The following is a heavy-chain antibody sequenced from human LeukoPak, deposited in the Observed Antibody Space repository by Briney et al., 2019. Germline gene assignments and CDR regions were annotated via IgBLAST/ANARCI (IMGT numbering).Heavy chain of an antibody. Sequence: SETLSLTCTVSGGSISSGGYYWNWIRQHPGKGLEWIGYIYYSGSTYYNPPLKSRLTISVDTSKNQFSLKLTSVTAADTAVYYCATSYGDYAAAFDIWGQGTMVTVSS. CDR3: ATSYGDYAAAFDI. J-gene: IGHJ3*02. V-gene: IGHV4-31*03. D-gene: IGHD4-17*01. CDR2: IYYSGST. CDR1: GGSISSGGYY.